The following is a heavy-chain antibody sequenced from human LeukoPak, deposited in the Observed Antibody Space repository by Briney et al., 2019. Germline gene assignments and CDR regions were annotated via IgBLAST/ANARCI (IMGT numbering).Heavy chain of an antibody. V-gene: IGHV4-4*02. J-gene: IGHJ4*02. Sequence: SGTLSLTCAVSGGSISSSNWWSWVRQPPGKGLEWIGEIYHSGSTNYNPSLKGRVTISVDKSKNQFSLKLSSVTAADTAVYYCARGVSLGAYFDYWGQGTLVTVSS. D-gene: IGHD6-13*01. CDR3: ARGVSLGAYFDY. CDR1: GGSISSSNW. CDR2: IYHSGST.